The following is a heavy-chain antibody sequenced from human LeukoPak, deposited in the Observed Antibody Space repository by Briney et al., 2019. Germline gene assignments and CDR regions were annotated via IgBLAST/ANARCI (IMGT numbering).Heavy chain of an antibody. CDR2: INSDGSST. D-gene: IGHD5-12*01. CDR1: GFTFSSYW. CDR3: ARVAPPGYDLSLDDYFDY. J-gene: IGHJ4*02. Sequence: GGSLRLSCAASGFTFSSYWMHWVRQAPGKGLVWVSRINSDGSSTSYADSVKGRFTISRDNAKNTLYLQMNSLRAEDTAVYYCARVAPPGYDLSLDDYFDYWGQGTLVTVSS. V-gene: IGHV3-74*01.